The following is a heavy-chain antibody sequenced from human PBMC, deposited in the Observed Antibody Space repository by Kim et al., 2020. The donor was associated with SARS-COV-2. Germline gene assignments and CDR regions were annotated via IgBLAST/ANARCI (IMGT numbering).Heavy chain of an antibody. V-gene: IGHV3-43*02. J-gene: IGHJ4*02. Sequence: GGSLRLSCAASGFTFDQAAMHGVRQAPGRCREWVSLSGNNGDTIYYADSVTCRCTISIDNNNNSLYLQMNSLRTEDTALYYCVRASGWLPRYWGQGTLVTVSS. D-gene: IGHD6-19*01. CDR2: SGNNGDTI. CDR3: VRASGWLPRY. CDR1: GFTFDQAA.